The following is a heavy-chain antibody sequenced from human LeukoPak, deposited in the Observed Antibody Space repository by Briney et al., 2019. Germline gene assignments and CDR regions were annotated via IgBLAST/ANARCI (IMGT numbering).Heavy chain of an antibody. J-gene: IGHJ4*02. V-gene: IGHV3-21*01. CDR1: GFSFNTYN. CDR2: ISTASIYI. CDR3: ARDFTKVDY. Sequence: GGSLRLSCAASGFSFNTYNMNWVRQAPGKGLEWVSSISTASIYIYYADSVKGRFTISRDNAKNSLYLQMNSLRAEDTAVYYCARDFTKVDYWGQGTLVTVSS.